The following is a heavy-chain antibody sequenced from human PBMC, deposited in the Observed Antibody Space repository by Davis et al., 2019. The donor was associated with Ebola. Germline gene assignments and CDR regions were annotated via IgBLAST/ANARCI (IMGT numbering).Heavy chain of an antibody. D-gene: IGHD3-9*01. J-gene: IGHJ4*02. CDR2: ISDDGSNR. Sequence: PGGSLRLSCEASGFTFNSFGMHWVRQAPGKGLEWLAVISDDGSNRYHADSVEGRFTISRDNSKETLYLQVNSLRAEDTAVYYCARGLRVGAYDILTGYYKGYCYFDFWGQGTLVTVSS. V-gene: IGHV3-30*03. CDR3: ARGLRVGAYDILTGYYKGYCYFDF. CDR1: GFTFNSFG.